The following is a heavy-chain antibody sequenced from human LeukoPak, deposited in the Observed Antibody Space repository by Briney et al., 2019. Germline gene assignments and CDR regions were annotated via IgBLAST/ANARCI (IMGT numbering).Heavy chain of an antibody. V-gene: IGHV3-7*01. Sequence: PGGSLRLSCAASGFTFSGFSMSWVRQSPTKGLEWVANIEQDGSERYYVDSVKGRFTISRDNAKNSLSLQMNNLRVEDTAVYYCARAGSHWHYVYWGQGTVVTVSS. CDR3: ARAGSHWHYVY. J-gene: IGHJ4*02. D-gene: IGHD3-10*01. CDR2: IEQDGSER. CDR1: GFTFSGFS.